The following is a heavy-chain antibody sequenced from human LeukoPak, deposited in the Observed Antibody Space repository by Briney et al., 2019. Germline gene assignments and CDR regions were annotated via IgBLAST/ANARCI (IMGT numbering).Heavy chain of an antibody. CDR2: VIPICGRA. V-gene: IGHV1-69*05. CDR3: ARGRIQLWTTGAFDI. J-gene: IGHJ3*02. CDR1: GGTFSSYA. D-gene: IGHD5-18*01. Sequence: SVKVSCKASGGTFSSYAISWVRQAPGQGREWRGGVIPICGRANYAQKFQGRVTVTTDESTSTAYMELSSLRSEDTAVYYCARGRIQLWTTGAFDIWGQGTMVTVSS.